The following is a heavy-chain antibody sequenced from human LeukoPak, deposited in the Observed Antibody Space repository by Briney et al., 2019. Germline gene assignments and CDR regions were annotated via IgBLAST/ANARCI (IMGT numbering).Heavy chain of an antibody. Sequence: SETLSLTCAVSGELHSRFYWSWIRQFPGRGLEWIGEINHSGSPNYNPSLKSRVTISLDTSKNQFSLRVPSVTAADTAFYFCASSLTGYSSSWFLAYWGPGTLVTVSS. CDR2: INHSGSP. J-gene: IGHJ4*02. CDR1: GELHSRFY. CDR3: ASSLTGYSSSWFLAY. D-gene: IGHD6-13*01. V-gene: IGHV4-34*01.